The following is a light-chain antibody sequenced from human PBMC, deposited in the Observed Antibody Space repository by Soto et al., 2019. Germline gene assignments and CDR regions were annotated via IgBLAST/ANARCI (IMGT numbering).Light chain of an antibody. CDR3: QQYDYWPVT. CDR1: QSVSSN. J-gene: IGKJ1*01. V-gene: IGKV3-15*01. CDR2: GAS. Sequence: EIVMTQAPATLSVSPGDRATLSCRASQSVSSNLAWYQQKPGQPPRLLIYGASPRATGIPARFSGSGSVTEFTLTISSLQSEDFAIYYCQQYDYWPVTFGQGTKV.